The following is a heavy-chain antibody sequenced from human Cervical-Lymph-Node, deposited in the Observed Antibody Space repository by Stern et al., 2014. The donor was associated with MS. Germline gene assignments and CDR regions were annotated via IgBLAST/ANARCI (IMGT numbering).Heavy chain of an antibody. CDR3: ARGHNPHDWFDP. V-gene: IGHV4-31*03. Sequence: QVQLVQSGPGLVKPAQTLSLTCTVSGDSISSGDYFWSWIRQHPGKGLEWIGYIHFSGSTYFNPSLKSRVSISVDTSKNQFSLKLTSVTAADTAVYHCARGHNPHDWFDPWGQGTLVTVSS. CDR2: IHFSGST. J-gene: IGHJ5*02. D-gene: IGHD1-14*01. CDR1: GDSISSGDYF.